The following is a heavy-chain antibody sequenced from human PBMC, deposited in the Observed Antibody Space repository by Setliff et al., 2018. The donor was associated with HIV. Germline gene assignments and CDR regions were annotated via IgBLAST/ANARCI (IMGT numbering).Heavy chain of an antibody. CDR2: IYDSHFT. V-gene: IGHV4-59*12. J-gene: IGHJ4*02. Sequence: LSLTCTVSGGSIGLYYWSWIRQPPGKGLEWIGYIYDSHFTNYSPSLQSRVAISVDTSRNQLSLKLSSVTAADTAVYYCARGGGYDRSGYYPFDYWGQGTPVTVSS. D-gene: IGHD3-22*01. CDR1: GGSIGLYY. CDR3: ARGGGYDRSGYYPFDY.